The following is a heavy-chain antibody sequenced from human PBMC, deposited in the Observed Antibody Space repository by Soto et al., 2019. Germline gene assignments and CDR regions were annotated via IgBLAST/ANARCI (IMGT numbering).Heavy chain of an antibody. CDR2: ISGSGGSP. CDR3: AKKLEAAGTLDY. J-gene: IGHJ4*02. V-gene: IGHV3-23*01. Sequence: GGSLKISCAASGFTFSSSAMSWFRQDPGKGLEWVSGISGSGGSPSYADSVRGRFTISRDNSKNSLYLQMNSLRSEDTAIYYCAKKLEAAGTLDYWGQGTLVTVSS. D-gene: IGHD6-13*01. CDR1: GFTFSSSA.